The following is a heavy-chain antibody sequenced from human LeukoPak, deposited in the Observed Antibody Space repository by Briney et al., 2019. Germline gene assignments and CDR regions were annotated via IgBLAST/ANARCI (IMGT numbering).Heavy chain of an antibody. V-gene: IGHV4-59*01. CDR1: GGSISSYY. D-gene: IGHD2-21*02. CDR3: ASLAYCGGDRPCAFDI. CDR2: IYYSGST. J-gene: IGHJ3*02. Sequence: SETLSLTCTVSGGSISSYYWSWIRQPPGKGLEWIGYIYYSGSTNYNPSLKSRVTISVVTSKNQFSLKLSSVTAADTAVYYCASLAYCGGDRPCAFDIWGQGTMVTVSS.